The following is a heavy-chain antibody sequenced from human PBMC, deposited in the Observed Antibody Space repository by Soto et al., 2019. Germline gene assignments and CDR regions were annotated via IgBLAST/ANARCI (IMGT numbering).Heavy chain of an antibody. CDR1: GGSVSSGSYY. CDR3: ARGYYYAILTGPQGAFDY. J-gene: IGHJ4*02. CDR2: IYYSGST. V-gene: IGHV4-61*01. D-gene: IGHD3-9*01. Sequence: SETLSLTCTVSGGSVSSGSYYWSWIRQPPGKGLEWIGYIYYSGSTNYNPSLKSRVTISVDTSKNQFSLKLSSVTAADTAVYYCARGYYYAILTGPQGAFDYWGQGTLVTGSS.